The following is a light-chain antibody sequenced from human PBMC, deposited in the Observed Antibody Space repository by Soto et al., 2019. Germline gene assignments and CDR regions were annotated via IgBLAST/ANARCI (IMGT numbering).Light chain of an antibody. Sequence: DIQMTQSPSILSASVGDRVTITCRASQSISSWLAWYQQKPGKAPNLLIYKASHLENGVPSRFSGSGSGTEFTRTISSLQPGDVATYYCQHYNTYPWTVGQGTKV. CDR3: QHYNTYPWT. CDR2: KAS. CDR1: QSISSW. J-gene: IGKJ1*01. V-gene: IGKV1-5*03.